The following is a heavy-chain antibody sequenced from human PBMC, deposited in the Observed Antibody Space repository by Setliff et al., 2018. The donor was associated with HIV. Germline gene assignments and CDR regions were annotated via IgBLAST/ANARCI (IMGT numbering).Heavy chain of an antibody. J-gene: IGHJ5*01. CDR2: INYTGET. V-gene: IGHV4-34*01. CDR3: VRQHGDYAFGS. Sequence: PGGSLRLSCAASEFTFSSSGMNWVRQPPGKGLEWIGEINYTGETTYNPSLKSRVNMFIDTSKKQYSLNMASVTADDTAVYYCVRQHGDYAFGSWGQGTLVTVSS. D-gene: IGHD4-17*01. CDR1: EFTFSSSG.